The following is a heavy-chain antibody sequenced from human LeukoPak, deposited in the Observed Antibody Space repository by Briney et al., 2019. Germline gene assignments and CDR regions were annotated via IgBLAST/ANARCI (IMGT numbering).Heavy chain of an antibody. D-gene: IGHD6-19*01. CDR2: INPSGGST. Sequence: GASVKVSCKASGYTFTSYGISWVRQAPEQGLEWMGIINPSGGSTSYAQKFQGRVTMARDMSTSTVYMELSSLRSEDTAVYYCARVGAVAGTFPFRYWGQGTLVTVSS. J-gene: IGHJ4*02. V-gene: IGHV1-46*01. CDR3: ARVGAVAGTFPFRY. CDR1: GYTFTSYG.